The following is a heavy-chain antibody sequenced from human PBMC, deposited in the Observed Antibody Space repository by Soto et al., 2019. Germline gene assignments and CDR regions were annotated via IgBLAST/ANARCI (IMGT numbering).Heavy chain of an antibody. D-gene: IGHD3-10*01. CDR2: ISTYNGNT. CDR1: GYTFTSAG. J-gene: IGHJ4*02. V-gene: IGHV1-18*01. Sequence: QVQLVQSGAEVQTPGTSVKVSCKTSGYTFTSAGIIWVRQATGQGLEWMGWISTYNGNTKYAQKVQGRGTMTTDTSTSTAYMELKSLTSDDTAVYYCARDLYGSGSYYTDYWGQGTLVTVAA. CDR3: ARDLYGSGSYYTDY.